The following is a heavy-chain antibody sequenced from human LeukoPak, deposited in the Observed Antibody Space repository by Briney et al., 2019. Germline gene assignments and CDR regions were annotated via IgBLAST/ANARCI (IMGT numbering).Heavy chain of an antibody. CDR1: GFTFSNYW. J-gene: IGHJ5*02. V-gene: IGHV3-74*01. CDR2: INGAGSST. CDR3: ARDYMYQADL. Sequence: GGSLRLSCEASGFTFSNYWMHWVRQGPGKGLVWVSRINGAGSSTSYADSVKGLFTISRDNAKNTLFLQMNSLRADDTAVYYCARDYMYQADLWGQGTLVTVSS. D-gene: IGHD2-2*01.